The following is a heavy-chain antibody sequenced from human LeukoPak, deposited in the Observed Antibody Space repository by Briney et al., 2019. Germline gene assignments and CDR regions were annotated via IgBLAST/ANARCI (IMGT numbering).Heavy chain of an antibody. J-gene: IGHJ5*02. D-gene: IGHD3-10*01. CDR2: ISYDGSNK. Sequence: PGGSLRLSCAASGFTFSSYAMHWVRQAPGKGLEWVAVISYDGSNKYYADSVKGRFTISRDNSKNTLYLQMNSLRAEDTAVYYCAREYGSGSYYHNWFDPWGRGTLVTVSS. CDR3: AREYGSGSYYHNWFDP. CDR1: GFTFSSYA. V-gene: IGHV3-30-3*01.